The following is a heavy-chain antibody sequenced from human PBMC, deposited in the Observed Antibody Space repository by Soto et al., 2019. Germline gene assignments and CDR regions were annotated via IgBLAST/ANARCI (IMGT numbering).Heavy chain of an antibody. Sequence: GGSLRLSCAASGFTFSGFGLHWVRQAPGKGLEWVAIIWYDGSDKYYAASVKGRFTSSRYNSKNTLYLQMNSLRAEDTAVYHCAFGNLSYYFDFWGQGTPVTVSS. CDR3: AFGNLSYYFDF. J-gene: IGHJ4*02. CDR1: GFTFSGFG. V-gene: IGHV3-33*01. D-gene: IGHD3-16*01. CDR2: IWYDGSDK.